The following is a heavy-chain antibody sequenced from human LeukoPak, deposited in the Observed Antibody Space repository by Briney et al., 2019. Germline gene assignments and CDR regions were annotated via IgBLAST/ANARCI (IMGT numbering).Heavy chain of an antibody. Sequence: GGSLRLSCEASGFIFSSYAMNWVRQAPGKGLEWVGFIRSKAYGGTTEYAASVKGRFTISRDDSKSIAYLQMNSLKTEDTAVYYCTRGGPIVVVVAATEFDPWGQGTLVTVSS. CDR3: TRGGPIVVVVAATEFDP. D-gene: IGHD2-15*01. V-gene: IGHV3-49*04. CDR1: GFIFSSYA. CDR2: IRSKAYGGTT. J-gene: IGHJ5*02.